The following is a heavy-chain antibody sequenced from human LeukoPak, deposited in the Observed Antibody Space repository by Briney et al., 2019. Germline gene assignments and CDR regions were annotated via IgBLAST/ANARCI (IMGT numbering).Heavy chain of an antibody. V-gene: IGHV3-21*01. J-gene: IGHJ3*02. D-gene: IGHD3-10*01. CDR1: GFTFSSYS. CDR3: ARHMVRGATMAFDI. Sequence: PGGSLRLSCAASGFTFSSYSMNWVRQAPGKGLEWVSSISSSSSYIYYADSVKGRFTISRDNAKNSLYLQMNSLRAEDTAVYYCARHMVRGATMAFDIWGQGTMVTVSS. CDR2: ISSSSSYI.